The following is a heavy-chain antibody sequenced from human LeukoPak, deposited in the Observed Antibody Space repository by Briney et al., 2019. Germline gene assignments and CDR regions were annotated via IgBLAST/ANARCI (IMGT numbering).Heavy chain of an antibody. D-gene: IGHD6-13*01. V-gene: IGHV5-51*01. CDR2: IYPGDSDT. CDR1: GYSFTSYW. CDR3: ARRGIAAGNWFDP. J-gene: IGHJ5*02. Sequence: GESLKISCTGSGYSFTSYWIGWVRQMPGKGLEWMGIIYPGDSDTRYSPSFQGQVTISADKSISTAYLQWSSQKASDTAMYYCARRGIAAGNWFDPWGQGTLVTVSS.